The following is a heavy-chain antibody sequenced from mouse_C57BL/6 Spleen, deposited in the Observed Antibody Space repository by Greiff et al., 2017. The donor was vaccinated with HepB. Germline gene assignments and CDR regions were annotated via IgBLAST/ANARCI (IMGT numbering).Heavy chain of an antibody. V-gene: IGHV5-17*01. D-gene: IGHD1-1*01. CDR2: ISSGSSTI. CDR1: GFTFSDYG. CDR3: ARGATIVAFDV. Sequence: EVKLVESGGGLVKPGGSLKLSCAASGFTFSDYGMHWVRQAPEKGLEWVAYISSGSSTIYYADTVKGRFTISRDNAESTLFLQMPSLRSEDTAMYYCARGATIVAFDVWGTGTTVTVSS. J-gene: IGHJ1*03.